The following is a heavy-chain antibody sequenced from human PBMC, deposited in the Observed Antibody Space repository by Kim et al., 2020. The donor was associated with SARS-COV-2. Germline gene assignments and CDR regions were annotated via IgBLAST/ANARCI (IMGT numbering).Heavy chain of an antibody. J-gene: IGHJ4*02. D-gene: IGHD2-15*01. CDR2: ISGNSAYT. Sequence: ASVKVSCKASGYTFTSYGLCWVRQAPGQGLEWMGWISGNSAYTEYAQNLQGRVTMTTDTSTGTAYLELRSLRSDDTAVYYCARDGVAGYFTDWGQGTLVAVPS. CDR3: ARDGVAGYFTD. V-gene: IGHV1-18*04. CDR1: GYTFTSYG.